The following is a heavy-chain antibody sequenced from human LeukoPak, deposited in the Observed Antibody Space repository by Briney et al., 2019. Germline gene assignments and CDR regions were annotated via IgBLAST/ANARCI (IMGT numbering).Heavy chain of an antibody. CDR1: GFTFSSYS. Sequence: GGSLRLSCAASGFTFSSYSMNWVRQAPGKGLEGVSSISSSSSYIYYADSVKGRFTISRDNAKNSLYLQMNSLRAEATAVYYCAREPLHNGVCLRWFDPWGQGSLVTVPS. CDR2: ISSSSSYI. D-gene: IGHD2-8*01. V-gene: IGHV3-21*01. CDR3: AREPLHNGVCLRWFDP. J-gene: IGHJ5*02.